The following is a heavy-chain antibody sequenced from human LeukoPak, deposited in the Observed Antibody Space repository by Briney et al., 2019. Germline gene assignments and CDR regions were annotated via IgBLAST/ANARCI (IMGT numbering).Heavy chain of an antibody. Sequence: GGSLRLSCAASGFTVSSNYMSWVRQAPGKGLEWVSVIYSGGSTYYADSVKGRFTISRDNSKDTLYLQMNSLRAEYTAVYYCASLWFGELAFDYWGQGTLVTASS. CDR1: GFTVSSNY. CDR3: ASLWFGELAFDY. CDR2: IYSGGST. V-gene: IGHV3-53*01. D-gene: IGHD3-10*01. J-gene: IGHJ4*02.